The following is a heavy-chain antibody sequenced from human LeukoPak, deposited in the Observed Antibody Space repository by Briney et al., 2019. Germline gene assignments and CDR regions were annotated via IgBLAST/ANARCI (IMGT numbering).Heavy chain of an antibody. V-gene: IGHV4-34*01. CDR3: ACTPDLYYYDSSGYYPPYD. CDR2: INHSGST. D-gene: IGHD3-22*01. Sequence: PSETLSLTCAVYGGSFSGYYWSWIRQPPGKGLEWIGEINHSGSTNYNPSLKSRVTISVDTSKNQFSLKLSSVTAADTAVYYCACTPDLYYYDSSGYYPPYDWGQGTLVTVSS. CDR1: GGSFSGYY. J-gene: IGHJ4*02.